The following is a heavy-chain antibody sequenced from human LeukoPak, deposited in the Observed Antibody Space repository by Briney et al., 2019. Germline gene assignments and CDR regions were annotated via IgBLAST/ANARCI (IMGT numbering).Heavy chain of an antibody. Sequence: ASVTVSCKPSGYTFTSFGISWVRQAPGQGLEWMGWIGAYNGDTNYAQKFQGRVTMTTDTSTSTAYMDLRSLRSDDTAVHYCTRDHCSGDNCPSFDYWGQGTLVTVSS. CDR3: TRDHCSGDNCPSFDY. J-gene: IGHJ4*02. V-gene: IGHV1-18*04. D-gene: IGHD2-15*01. CDR1: GYTFTSFG. CDR2: IGAYNGDT.